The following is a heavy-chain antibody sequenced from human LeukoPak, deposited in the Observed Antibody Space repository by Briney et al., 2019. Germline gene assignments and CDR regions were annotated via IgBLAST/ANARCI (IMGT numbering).Heavy chain of an antibody. D-gene: IGHD5-18*01. V-gene: IGHV1-69*13. J-gene: IGHJ6*02. Sequence: ASVTVSCTASGGIFSSYAISWVRQAPGQGLEWMGGIIPIFGTANYAQKFQGRVTITADESTSTAYMELSSLRSEDTAVYYCARGDTNYYYGLDVWGQGTTVTVSS. CDR1: GGIFSSYA. CDR2: IIPIFGTA. CDR3: ARGDTNYYYGLDV.